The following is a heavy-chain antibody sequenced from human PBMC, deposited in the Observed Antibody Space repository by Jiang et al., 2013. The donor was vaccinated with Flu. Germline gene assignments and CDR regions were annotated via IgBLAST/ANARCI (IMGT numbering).Heavy chain of an antibody. V-gene: IGHV2-70*12. D-gene: IGHD2-15*01. J-gene: IGHJ5*02. Sequence: KPTQTLTLTCTFSGFSLNTSGICVSWIRQPPGKALEWLARIDWDDDKYYSTSLKTRLTISKDTSKNQVVLTMTNMDPVDTATYYCAHSRIRGNWFDPWGQGTLVTVSS. CDR2: IDWDDDK. CDR1: GFSLNTSGIC. CDR3: AHSRIRGNWFDP.